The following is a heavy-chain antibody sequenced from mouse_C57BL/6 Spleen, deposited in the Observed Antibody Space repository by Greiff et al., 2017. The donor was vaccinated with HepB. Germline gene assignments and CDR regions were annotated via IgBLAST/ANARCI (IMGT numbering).Heavy chain of an antibody. Sequence: QVQLKESGPELVKPGASVKISCKASGYAFSSSWMNWVKQRPGKGLEWIGRIYPGDGDTNYNGKFKGKATLTADKSSSTAYMQLSRLTSEDSAVYFCAREGYYYGSSYVFDYWGQGTTLTVSS. J-gene: IGHJ2*01. V-gene: IGHV1-82*01. CDR3: AREGYYYGSSYVFDY. CDR1: GYAFSSSW. D-gene: IGHD1-1*01. CDR2: IYPGDGDT.